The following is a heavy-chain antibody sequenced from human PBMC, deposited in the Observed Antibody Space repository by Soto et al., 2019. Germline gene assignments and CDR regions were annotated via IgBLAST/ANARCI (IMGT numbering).Heavy chain of an antibody. D-gene: IGHD3-3*01. Sequence: GASVKVSCKASGYTFTGYYMHWVRQAPGQGLEWMGWINPNSGGTNYAQKFQGWVTMTRDTSISTAYMELSRLRSDDTAVYYCAREDRITIFGVVTSAARGLDYWGRGTLVTVSS. CDR2: INPNSGGT. CDR1: GYTFTGYY. CDR3: AREDRITIFGVVTSAARGLDY. J-gene: IGHJ4*02. V-gene: IGHV1-2*04.